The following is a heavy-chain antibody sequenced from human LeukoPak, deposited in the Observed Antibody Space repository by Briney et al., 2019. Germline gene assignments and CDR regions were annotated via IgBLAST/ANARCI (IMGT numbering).Heavy chain of an antibody. Sequence: PGGSLRLSCAASGFTFSSYSMNWVRQAPGKGLEWVSSISSSGSYIYYADSVKGRFTISRDNAKNSLYLQMNSLRAEDTAVYYCARDAAAGTDYWGQGTLVTVSS. V-gene: IGHV3-21*01. CDR2: ISSSGSYI. CDR3: ARDAAAGTDY. CDR1: GFTFSSYS. J-gene: IGHJ4*02. D-gene: IGHD6-13*01.